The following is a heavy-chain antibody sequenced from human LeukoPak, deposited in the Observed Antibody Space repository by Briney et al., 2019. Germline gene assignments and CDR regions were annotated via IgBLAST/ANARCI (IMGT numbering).Heavy chain of an antibody. V-gene: IGHV3-30*02. D-gene: IGHD3-22*01. Sequence: GGSLRLSCAASGFIFNNYGMHWVRQAPGKGLEWVAFIRYDGTNKYYADSVKGRFTISRDNSKNTLSLQMNSLRVEDTAVYYCVGGDYYDSSGYSQFDYWGQGPLVTVSS. J-gene: IGHJ4*02. CDR3: VGGDYYDSSGYSQFDY. CDR2: IRYDGTNK. CDR1: GFIFNNYG.